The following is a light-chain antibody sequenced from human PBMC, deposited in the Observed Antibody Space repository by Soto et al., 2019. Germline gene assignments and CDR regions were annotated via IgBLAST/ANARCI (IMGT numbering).Light chain of an antibody. CDR1: RYNIGAGYD. V-gene: IGLV1-40*03. CDR3: QSYDTSLSVCV. J-gene: IGLJ3*02. CDR2: DNI. Sequence: AVVTQPPSVSGAPGQRVTISCTGSRYNIGAGYDVHWYQQLPGTAPKLLIYDNINRPSGVPDRFSGSKSGASASLAITGLQAEDEADYYCQSYDTSLSVCVFGGGTQLTVL.